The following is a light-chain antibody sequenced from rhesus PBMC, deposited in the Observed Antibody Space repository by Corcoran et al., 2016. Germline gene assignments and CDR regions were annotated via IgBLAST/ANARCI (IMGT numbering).Light chain of an antibody. Sequence: DIQMTQSPSSLSASVGDTVTITCRASQGISSYLNWFQQKPGKAPKLLIYAASSLESGVPSRFSGSGSGTDCTRTISSLQPEDFAVYYWLQHNSYPYSFGQGTKVEIK. CDR3: LQHNSYPYS. CDR1: QGISSY. J-gene: IGKJ2*01. V-gene: IGKV1-28*03. CDR2: AAS.